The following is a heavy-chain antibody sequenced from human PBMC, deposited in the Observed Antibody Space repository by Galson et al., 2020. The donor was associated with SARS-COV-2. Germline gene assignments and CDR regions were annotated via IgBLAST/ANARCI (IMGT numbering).Heavy chain of an antibody. D-gene: IGHD3-22*01. CDR3: AKDILVVVITAYFDY. CDR1: GFTFSSYA. Sequence: GESLKISCAASGFTFSSYAMSWVRQAPGKGLEWVSAISGSGGSTYYADSVKGRFTISRDNSKNTLYLQMNSLRAEDTAVYYCAKDILVVVITAYFDYWGQGTLVTVSS. CDR2: ISGSGGST. V-gene: IGHV3-23*01. J-gene: IGHJ4*02.